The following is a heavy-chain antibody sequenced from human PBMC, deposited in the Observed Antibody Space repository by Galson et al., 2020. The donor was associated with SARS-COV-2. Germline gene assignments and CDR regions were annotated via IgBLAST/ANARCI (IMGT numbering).Heavy chain of an antibody. D-gene: IGHD5-12*01. Sequence: SVKVSCKASGGTFSSYAISWVRQAPGQGLEWMGGIIPILGIANYAQKFQGRVTITADKSTSTAYMELSGLRSEDTAVYYCAGDDIVATGWFDPWGQGTLVTVSS. CDR2: IIPILGIA. CDR1: GGTFSSYA. CDR3: AGDDIVATGWFDP. V-gene: IGHV1-69*10. J-gene: IGHJ5*02.